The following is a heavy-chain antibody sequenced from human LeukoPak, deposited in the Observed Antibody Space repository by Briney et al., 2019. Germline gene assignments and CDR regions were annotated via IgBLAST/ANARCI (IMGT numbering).Heavy chain of an antibody. CDR2: INPILGIA. Sequence: GSSVKVSCKASGGTFIRYSISWVRQAPGQGLEWMGRINPILGIANYAQRFQDRVTINADTSTSTAYMELTSLRSEDTAVYYCAGEYDDISHWGQGTLVTVSS. V-gene: IGHV1-69*04. D-gene: IGHD3-9*01. CDR3: AGEYDDISH. J-gene: IGHJ4*02. CDR1: GGTFIRYS.